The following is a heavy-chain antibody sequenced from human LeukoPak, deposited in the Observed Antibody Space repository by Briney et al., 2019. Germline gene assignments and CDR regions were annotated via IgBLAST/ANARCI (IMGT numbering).Heavy chain of an antibody. J-gene: IGHJ4*02. Sequence: GGSLRLSCAASGFPFSSYSMSWVRQAPGKGLEWVSGIVGTTGTTYYADSVQGRFTISRDNSKNTLYLEMNSLTAEDTAVYFCAKDLSSWLPGVFDYRGQGTLVTVSS. V-gene: IGHV3-23*01. CDR3: AKDLSSWLPGVFDY. CDR1: GFPFSSYS. D-gene: IGHD6-13*01. CDR2: IVGTTGTT.